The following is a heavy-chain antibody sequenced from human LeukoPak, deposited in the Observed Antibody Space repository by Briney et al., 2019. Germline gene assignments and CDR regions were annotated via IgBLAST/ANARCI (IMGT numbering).Heavy chain of an antibody. J-gene: IGHJ6*02. CDR3: ARDGDILTAGMDV. Sequence: PGGSLRLSCAASGFTFSTYTMNWVRQAPGKGLEWVSSIISVGTSIYYADSVKGRFTISRDNARNSLYLQMNSLRAEDTALYYCARDGDILTAGMDVWGQGTTVTVSS. D-gene: IGHD3-9*01. CDR2: IISVGTSI. V-gene: IGHV3-21*01. CDR1: GFTFSTYT.